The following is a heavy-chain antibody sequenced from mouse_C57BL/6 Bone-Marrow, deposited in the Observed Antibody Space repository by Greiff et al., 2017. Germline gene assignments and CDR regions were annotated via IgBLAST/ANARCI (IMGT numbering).Heavy chain of an antibody. V-gene: IGHV1-59*01. CDR3: ATPQLRRRDYFDY. D-gene: IGHD3-2*02. J-gene: IGHJ2*01. Sequence: QVQLQQPGAELVRPGTSVKLSCKASGYTFTSYWMHWVKQRPGQGLEWIGVIDPSDSYTNYNQKFKGKATLTVDTSYSTAYMQLSSLTSEDSAVYYCATPQLRRRDYFDYWGQGTTLTVSS. CDR1: GYTFTSYW. CDR2: IDPSDSYT.